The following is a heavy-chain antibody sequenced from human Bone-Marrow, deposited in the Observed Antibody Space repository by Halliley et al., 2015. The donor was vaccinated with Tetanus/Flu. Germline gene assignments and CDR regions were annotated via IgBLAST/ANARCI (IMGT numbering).Heavy chain of an antibody. Sequence: TLSLTFNVSGGSVRSHYWSWIRQPPGKRLEWIGYISYTGSTNYNPSLKSRVTISVNTSNNQFSLKANSVTAADTAIYYCAKNGVNSAGGAGSFQHWGLGALVTVSS. J-gene: IGHJ1*01. CDR1: GGSVRSHY. CDR3: AKNGVNSAGGAGSFQH. CDR2: ISYTGST. V-gene: IGHV4-59*02. D-gene: IGHD4-17*01.